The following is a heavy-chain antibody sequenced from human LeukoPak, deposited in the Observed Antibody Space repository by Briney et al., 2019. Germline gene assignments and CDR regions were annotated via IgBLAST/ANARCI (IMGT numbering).Heavy chain of an antibody. V-gene: IGHV3-49*03. CDR3: TASSGWYYFDY. CDR2: IRSKAYGGTT. J-gene: IGHJ4*02. D-gene: IGHD6-19*01. CDR1: GFTFGDYA. Sequence: GGSLRLSCTASGFTFGDYAMTWFRQAPGKGLEWVGFIRSKAYGGTTEYAASVKGRFTISRDDSKSIAFLQMNSLKSEDTAVYYCTASSGWYYFDYWGQGTLVTVSS.